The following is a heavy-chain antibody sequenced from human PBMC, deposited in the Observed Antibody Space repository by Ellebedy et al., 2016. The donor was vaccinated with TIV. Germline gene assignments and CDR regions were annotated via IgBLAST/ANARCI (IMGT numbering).Heavy chain of an antibody. V-gene: IGHV3-30*04. J-gene: IGHJ3*02. Sequence: PAGSLRLSCAASGFTFNSYAMHWLRQAPGKGLEWVAVISYDGTNKYYVDSVRGRLTITRDNSKSTLYLQMNSLRAEDTAVYYCVREIPVDSFDIWGQGTMVTVSS. CDR2: ISYDGTNK. CDR1: GFTFNSYA. CDR3: VREIPVDSFDI.